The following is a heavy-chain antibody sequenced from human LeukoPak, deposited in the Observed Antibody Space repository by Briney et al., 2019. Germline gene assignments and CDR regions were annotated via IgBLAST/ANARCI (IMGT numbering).Heavy chain of an antibody. V-gene: IGHV7-4-1*02. CDR2: NNTNTGNP. J-gene: IGHJ5*02. Sequence: AAVKVSCKASGYTFTSYAMNWVRQAPGQGLEWMGWNNTNTGNPTYAQGFTGRFVFSLDTSVSTAYLQISSLKAEDTAVYYCASHTNWFDPWGQGTLVTVSS. CDR1: GYTFTSYA. CDR3: ASHTNWFDP.